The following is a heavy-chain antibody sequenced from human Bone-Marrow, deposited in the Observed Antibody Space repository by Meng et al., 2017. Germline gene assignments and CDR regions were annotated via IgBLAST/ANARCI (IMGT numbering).Heavy chain of an antibody. Sequence: SVKVSCKASGYTFTGYYMHWVRQAPGQGLEWMGGIIPIFGTANYAQKFQGRVTITTDESTSTAYMELSSLRSEDTAVYYCARDSSGLFDYWGQGTLVTVSS. J-gene: IGHJ4*02. CDR3: ARDSSGLFDY. CDR2: IIPIFGTA. D-gene: IGHD3-22*01. CDR1: GYTFTGYY. V-gene: IGHV1-69*05.